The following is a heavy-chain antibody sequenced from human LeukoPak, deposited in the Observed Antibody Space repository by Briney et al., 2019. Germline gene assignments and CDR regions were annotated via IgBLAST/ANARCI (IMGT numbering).Heavy chain of an antibody. CDR1: GFSVSRYG. V-gene: IGHV3-30*02. Sequence: GESLRLSCAASGFSVSRYGMHWVRQAPGKGLEWVAFLRSDTNSEHYAVSVKGRFAISRGTSKDTLNLQMRSLRVEDTALYYCARGLRQAGLAPLEFWGQGTQVIVSS. J-gene: IGHJ4*02. CDR3: ARGLRQAGLAPLEF. D-gene: IGHD3-10*01. CDR2: LRSDTNSE.